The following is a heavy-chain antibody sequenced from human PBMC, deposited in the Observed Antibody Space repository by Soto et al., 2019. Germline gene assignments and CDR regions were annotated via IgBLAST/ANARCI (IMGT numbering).Heavy chain of an antibody. J-gene: IGHJ5*02. CDR2: ISGSGGST. Sequence: PGGSLRLSCAASGFTFSSYAMSWVRQAPGKGLEWVSAISGSGGSTYYADSVKGRFTISRDNSKNTLYLQMNSLRAEDTAVYYCAKEGELRYFDWLGVARGWFDPWGQGTLVTVSS. D-gene: IGHD3-9*01. V-gene: IGHV3-23*01. CDR3: AKEGELRYFDWLGVARGWFDP. CDR1: GFTFSSYA.